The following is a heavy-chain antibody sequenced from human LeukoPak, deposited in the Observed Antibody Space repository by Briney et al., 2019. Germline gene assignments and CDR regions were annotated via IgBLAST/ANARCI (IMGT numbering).Heavy chain of an antibody. CDR2: IYHSGST. CDR3: ARHTPYYYDSSGLDY. V-gene: IGHV4-34*01. CDR1: GGSFRGSS. D-gene: IGHD3-22*01. J-gene: IGHJ4*02. Sequence: SETLSLTCAVYGGSFRGSSWSWIRHPPGKGLEWMGEIYHSGSTTYNPSPLCRVALSVATSTHKFSLMLSSVTAADTAVYYCARHTPYYYDSSGLDYWGQGTLVTVSS.